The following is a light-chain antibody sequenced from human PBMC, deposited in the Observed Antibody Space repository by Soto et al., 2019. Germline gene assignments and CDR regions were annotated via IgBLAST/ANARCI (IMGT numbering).Light chain of an antibody. CDR1: GNDVGAYNY. V-gene: IGLV2-11*01. CDR3: CSNAAGSTYV. Sequence: QSALTQPRSVSGSPGQSVTISCTGTGNDVGAYNYVSWYQQHPGRPPKLLIYGVVRWPSGVPDRFSGSKSGNTASLTISGLQAEDEADYYCCSNAAGSTYVFGSGTKVTVL. J-gene: IGLJ1*01. CDR2: GVV.